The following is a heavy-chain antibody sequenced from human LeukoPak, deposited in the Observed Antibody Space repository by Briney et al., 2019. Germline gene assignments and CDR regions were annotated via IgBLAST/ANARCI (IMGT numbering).Heavy chain of an antibody. Sequence: GASVKVSCKASGYTFTGYYMHWVRQAPGQGLERMGWINPNNGYTNYAQKFQGRVTMTRDTSISTAYVELSSLRSDDTAVYYCAREPSLGVVVPAKAFDIWGQGTMVTVSS. J-gene: IGHJ3*02. CDR1: GYTFTGYY. CDR2: INPNNGYT. D-gene: IGHD2-2*01. V-gene: IGHV1-2*02. CDR3: AREPSLGVVVPAKAFDI.